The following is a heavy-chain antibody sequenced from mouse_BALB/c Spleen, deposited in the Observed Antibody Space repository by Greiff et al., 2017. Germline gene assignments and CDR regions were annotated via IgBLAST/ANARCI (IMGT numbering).Heavy chain of an antibody. CDR3: AGWIYGAMDY. D-gene: IGHD1-1*01. Sequence: VKLMESGAELARPGASVKMSCKASGYTFTSYTMHWVKQRPGQGLEWIGYINPSSGYTNYNQKFKDKATLTADKSSSTAYMQLSSLTSEDSAVYYCAGWIYGAMDYWGQGTSVTVSS. J-gene: IGHJ4*01. CDR1: GYTFTSYT. CDR2: INPSSGYT. V-gene: IGHV1-4*01.